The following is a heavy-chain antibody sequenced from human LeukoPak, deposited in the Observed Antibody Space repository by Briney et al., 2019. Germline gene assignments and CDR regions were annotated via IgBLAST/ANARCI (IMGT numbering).Heavy chain of an antibody. CDR2: ISAYNGNT. CDR1: GYTFTSYG. J-gene: IGHJ6*03. V-gene: IGHV1-18*01. D-gene: IGHD2-21*01. CDR3: ARVVGDRYYYYYMDV. Sequence: GASVTVSCKASGYTFTSYGISWVRQAPGQGLEWMGWISAYNGNTNYAQKLQGRVTMTTDTSTSTAYMELRSLRSDDTAVYYCARVVGDRYYYYYMDVWGKGTTVTVSS.